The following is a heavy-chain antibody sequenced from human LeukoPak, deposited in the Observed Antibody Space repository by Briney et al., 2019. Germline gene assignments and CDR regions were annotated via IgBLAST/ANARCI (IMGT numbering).Heavy chain of an antibody. CDR3: AADKKLVDFDY. Sequence: ASVKVSCKASGYTFTDYYMHWVRQAPGQGLEWMGRINPNSGGTNYAQKFDGRVTMTRDTSINTAYMELSRLRSDDTAVYYCAADKKLVDFDYWGQGTLVTVSS. CDR2: INPNSGGT. D-gene: IGHD2-8*02. J-gene: IGHJ4*02. CDR1: GYTFTDYY. V-gene: IGHV1-2*06.